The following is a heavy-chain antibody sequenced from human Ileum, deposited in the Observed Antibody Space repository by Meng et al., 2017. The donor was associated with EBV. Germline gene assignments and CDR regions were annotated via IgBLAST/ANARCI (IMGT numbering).Heavy chain of an antibody. J-gene: IGHJ5*02. CDR2: INHSGST. CDR1: GGSFSGYY. V-gene: IGHV4-34*01. Sequence: QVQLQQWGAGLLNPSETLSLPCAVYGGSFSGYYWTWIRQPPGKGLEWIGEINHSGSTNYNPSLKSRVTMSVATSKKQFSLLLSSVTAADSGLYFCARGREYTGQLDLWGLGTLVTVSS. D-gene: IGHD5-18*01. CDR3: ARGREYTGQLDL.